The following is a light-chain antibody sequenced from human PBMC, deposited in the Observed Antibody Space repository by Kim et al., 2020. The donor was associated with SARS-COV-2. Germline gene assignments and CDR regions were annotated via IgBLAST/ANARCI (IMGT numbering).Light chain of an antibody. J-gene: IGKJ2*03. V-gene: IGKV1-39*01. CDR3: QQSYSPVYS. CDR2: GAS. CDR1: HSISTY. Sequence: SASVGDRVTITCRASHSISTYLHWYQHIRGKAPRLLIHGASTLQSGVPSRFSGSGSGTDFTLTISSLQAEDFATYYCQQSYSPVYSFGQGTKLEI.